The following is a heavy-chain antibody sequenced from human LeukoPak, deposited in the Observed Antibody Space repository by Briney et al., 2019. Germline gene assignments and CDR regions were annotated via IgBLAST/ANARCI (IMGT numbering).Heavy chain of an antibody. Sequence: GGSLRLSCAASGFTFSSYAMHWVRQAPGKGLEWVAVISYDGSNKYYADSVKGRFTISRDNSKNTLCLQMNSLRAEDTALYYCATKGTSSPTEYWGQGTLVTVSS. CDR2: ISYDGSNK. CDR3: ATKGTSSPTEY. V-gene: IGHV3-30-3*01. CDR1: GFTFSSYA. J-gene: IGHJ4*02.